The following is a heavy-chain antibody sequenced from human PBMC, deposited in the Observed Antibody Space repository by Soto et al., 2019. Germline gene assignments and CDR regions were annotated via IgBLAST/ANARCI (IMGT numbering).Heavy chain of an antibody. CDR2: ISGDGVTT. CDR1: GFPFSSYW. Sequence: EVQLVESGGDLVQRGGSLRLSCAASGFPFSSYWMHWVRHTPGKGLDWVARISGDGVTTYYADSVTGRFTVSRDNAKNTLSLKIRGLRAEDTAVYYCAREYYGLLTGSYTDYWGQGTLVSVSS. J-gene: IGHJ4*02. V-gene: IGHV3-74*01. CDR3: AREYYGLLTGSYTDY. D-gene: IGHD3-9*01.